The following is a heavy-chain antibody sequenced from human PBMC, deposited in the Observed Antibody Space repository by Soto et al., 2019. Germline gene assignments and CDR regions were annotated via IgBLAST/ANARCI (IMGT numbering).Heavy chain of an antibody. CDR1: GFSFSDYY. J-gene: IGHJ4*02. V-gene: IGHV3-72*01. CDR3: ARETGGSYDY. Sequence: EVKLVESGGGLVQPGGSLRLSCAASGFSFSDYYMDWVRQVPGKGLEWVGRSRNKANSYNPEYAPSVKDRFSISRDNSKGSMCLQMNSLKTEDTAVYYCARETGGSYDYWGQGALVTVSS. D-gene: IGHD3-16*01. CDR2: SRNKANSYNP.